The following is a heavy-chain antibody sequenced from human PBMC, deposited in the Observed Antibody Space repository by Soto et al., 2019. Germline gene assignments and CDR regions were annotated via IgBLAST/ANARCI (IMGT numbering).Heavy chain of an antibody. CDR2: IYYSGST. Sequence: SETLSLTCTVSGGSISSYYWSWIRQPPGKGLEWIGYIYYSGSTNYNPSLKSRVTISVDTSKNQFSLKLSSVTAADTAVYYCARDRPYYYGSGSIYYYYMDVWGQGTTVTVS. CDR1: GGSISSYY. V-gene: IGHV4-59*01. D-gene: IGHD3-10*01. J-gene: IGHJ6*03. CDR3: ARDRPYYYGSGSIYYYYMDV.